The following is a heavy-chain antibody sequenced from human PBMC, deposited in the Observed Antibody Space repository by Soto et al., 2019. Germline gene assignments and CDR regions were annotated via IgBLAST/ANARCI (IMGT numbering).Heavy chain of an antibody. CDR1: GGTFSGYA. CDR2: IIPIFGIT. CDR3: ARDPRSITGTTSSEDFQH. Sequence: QAQLMQSGAEVKEPWSSVKVSCTASGGTFSGYAIRWVRQAPGQGLEWLGGIIPIFGITNYAQKFQNRLTIAADESSATVYMDLRSLTSEDSAIYYCARDPRSITGTTSSEDFQHWGQGTLVSVS. D-gene: IGHD1-1*01. V-gene: IGHV1-69*01. J-gene: IGHJ1*01.